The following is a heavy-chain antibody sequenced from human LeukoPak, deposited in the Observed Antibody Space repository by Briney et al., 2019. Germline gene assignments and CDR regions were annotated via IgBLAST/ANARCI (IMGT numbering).Heavy chain of an antibody. J-gene: IGHJ4*02. CDR2: ISGSGGGA. Sequence: GGSLRLSCAVSGITLGNYGMSWVRQAPGKGLEWVAGISGSGGGANYADSVKGRFTISRDTPKNTLFLQMNSLRAEDTAVYFCAKRGVVIRVILVGFHKEAYYFDSWGQGALVTVSS. CDR3: AKRGVVIRVILVGFHKEAYYFDS. CDR1: GITLGNYG. V-gene: IGHV3-23*01. D-gene: IGHD3-22*01.